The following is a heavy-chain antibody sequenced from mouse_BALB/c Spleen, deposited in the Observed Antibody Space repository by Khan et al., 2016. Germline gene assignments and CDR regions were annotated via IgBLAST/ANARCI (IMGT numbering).Heavy chain of an antibody. Sequence: VQLQESGAELARPGASVKMSCKASGYTFTSYTIHWIKKRPGQGLEWIGYINPSNGYTNYNQKFMDKATLTTDKSSTTAYLQLSSLTSDDSAVYNCVRDGAYHRNDGWFAYWGQGTLVTVSA. CDR1: GYTFTSYT. V-gene: IGHV1-4*01. J-gene: IGHJ3*01. CDR2: INPSNGYT. CDR3: VRDGAYHRNDGWFAY. D-gene: IGHD2-14*01.